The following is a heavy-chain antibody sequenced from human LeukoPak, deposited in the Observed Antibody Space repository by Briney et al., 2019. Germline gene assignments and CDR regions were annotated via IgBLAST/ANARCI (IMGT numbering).Heavy chain of an antibody. J-gene: IGHJ4*02. Sequence: PGGSLRLPCAASGFTFSDYYMTWIRQAPVKGLEWVSYISSSGSTTHYADSVKGRFTISRDNAKNSLYVQMNSLRAEDTAVYYCARVPRSGGSIDYWGQGTLVAVSS. CDR2: ISSSGSTT. CDR1: GFTFSDYY. D-gene: IGHD6-19*01. CDR3: ARVPRSGGSIDY. V-gene: IGHV3-11*01.